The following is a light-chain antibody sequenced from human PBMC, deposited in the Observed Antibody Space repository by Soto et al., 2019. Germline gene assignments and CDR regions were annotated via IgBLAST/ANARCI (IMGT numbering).Light chain of an antibody. CDR3: QQANTFPLT. Sequence: DIKMTQSPSSVSASVGGRVTITCRACQGISNWLVWYQQKPGKAPKPLIYAASSLQSGVPSRFSGSGFETDFTLTISSLQPEDFATYYCQQANTFPLTFGGGTKVDIK. J-gene: IGKJ4*01. CDR1: QGISNW. CDR2: AAS. V-gene: IGKV1-12*01.